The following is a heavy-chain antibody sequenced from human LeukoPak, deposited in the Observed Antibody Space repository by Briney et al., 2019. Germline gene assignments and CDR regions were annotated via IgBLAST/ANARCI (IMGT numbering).Heavy chain of an antibody. J-gene: IGHJ6*03. CDR2: IYYTGST. CDR3: ARDWGVSARPGYMDV. D-gene: IGHD6-6*01. Sequence: SETLSLTCTVSGGSISNYYWSWIRQSPEKGLEWIGYIYYTGSTNYNPSLKSRVTISVDTSKNQFSLRLSSVTAADTAVYYCARDWGVSARPGYMDVWGKGTTVTVSS. V-gene: IGHV4-59*01. CDR1: GGSISNYY.